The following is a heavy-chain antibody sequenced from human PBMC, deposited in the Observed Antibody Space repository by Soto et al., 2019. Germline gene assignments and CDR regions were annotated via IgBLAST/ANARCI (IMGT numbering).Heavy chain of an antibody. D-gene: IGHD1-20*01. Sequence: SETLSLTCTVSGGSISSSSYYWGWIRQPPGKGLEWIGSIYYSGSTYYNPSLKSRVTISVDTSKNQFSLKLSSVTAADTAVYYCARHGYNWNNNNWFDPWGQGTLVTVSS. V-gene: IGHV4-39*01. CDR1: GGSISSSSYY. CDR3: ARHGYNWNNNNWFDP. J-gene: IGHJ5*02. CDR2: IYYSGST.